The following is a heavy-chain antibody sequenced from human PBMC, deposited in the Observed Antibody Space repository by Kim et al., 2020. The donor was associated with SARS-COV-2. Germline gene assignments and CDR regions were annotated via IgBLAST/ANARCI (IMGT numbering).Heavy chain of an antibody. CDR2: IGGTTNYI. CDR3: ARGGYCSSTSCYFYYYALDV. J-gene: IGHJ6*02. CDR1: GFAFGTHS. D-gene: IGHD2-2*01. V-gene: IGHV3-21*01. Sequence: GGSLRLSCAASGFAFGTHSMNWVRQAPGKGLEWVSSIGGTTNYIYYADSLKGRLTISRDNSKNSLYLQMDSLRAEDTAVYYCARGGYCSSTSCYFYYYALDVWGQGTTVTVSS.